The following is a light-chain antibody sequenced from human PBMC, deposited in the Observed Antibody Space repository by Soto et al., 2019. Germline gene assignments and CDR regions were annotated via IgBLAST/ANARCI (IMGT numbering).Light chain of an antibody. Sequence: EIVMTQSPATLSVSPGERATLSCRASQSISTELAWYQQKPGQPPRLLIYSASTSATGVLARLTGSGSGSELTLTISGLQSEDFAVYYCQQRHNWPLTVGQGTRLEI. CDR1: QSISTE. V-gene: IGKV3-15*01. J-gene: IGKJ2*01. CDR3: QQRHNWPLT. CDR2: SAS.